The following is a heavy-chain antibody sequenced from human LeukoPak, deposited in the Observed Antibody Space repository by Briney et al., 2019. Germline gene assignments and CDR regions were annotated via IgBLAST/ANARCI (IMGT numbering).Heavy chain of an antibody. CDR3: ARGRYFDLLQRGGASDI. V-gene: IGHV3-11*06. CDR2: ISSSSSYT. J-gene: IGHJ3*02. Sequence: GGSLRLSFSASGFTFSDYYMGWIRQAPGKGLEWVTYISSSSSYTNYADSVKGRFTISRDNAKNSLYLQMNSLRAEDTAVYYGARGRYFDLLQRGGASDIWGQGTMVTVSS. CDR1: GFTFSDYY. D-gene: IGHD3-9*01.